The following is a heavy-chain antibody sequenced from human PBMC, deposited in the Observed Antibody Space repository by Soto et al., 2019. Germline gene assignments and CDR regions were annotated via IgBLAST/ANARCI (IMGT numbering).Heavy chain of an antibody. Sequence: GGSLRLSCAASGFTFSSYSMNWVRQAPGKGLEWVSYISSSSSTIHYADSVKGRFIISRDNAKNSLYLQMNSLRAEDTAVYYCARDLSSGDYDFWSGYFLGWFDPWGQGTLVTVSS. CDR3: ARDLSSGDYDFWSGYFLGWFDP. CDR2: ISSSSSTI. V-gene: IGHV3-48*01. CDR1: GFTFSSYS. J-gene: IGHJ5*02. D-gene: IGHD3-3*01.